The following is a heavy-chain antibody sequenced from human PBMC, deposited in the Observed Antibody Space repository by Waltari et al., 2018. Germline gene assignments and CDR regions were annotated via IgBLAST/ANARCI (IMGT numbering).Heavy chain of an antibody. CDR3: ARGGRSGYSSSLKWYFDL. Sequence: QVQLVQSGAEVKKPGASVKVSCKASGYTFTSYAMHWVRQAPGQRLEWMGWINAGNGNTKYSQKFQGRVTITRDTSTSTAYMELRSLRSDDTAVYYCARGGRSGYSSSLKWYFDLWGRGTLVTVSS. CDR1: GYTFTSYA. D-gene: IGHD6-13*01. J-gene: IGHJ2*01. CDR2: INAGNGNT. V-gene: IGHV1-3*01.